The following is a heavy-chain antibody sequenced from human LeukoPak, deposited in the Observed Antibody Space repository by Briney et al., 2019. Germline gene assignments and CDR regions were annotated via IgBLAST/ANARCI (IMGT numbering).Heavy chain of an antibody. CDR2: ISSSGSTI. D-gene: IGHD6-13*01. CDR3: ARDHDEQHIYYYYGMDV. Sequence: GGSLRLFCAASGFSFSSYEMNWVRQAPGKGLEWVSYISSSGSTIYYAVSVKGRITISRDTAKNSLYLQMNSLRAEDTAVYYCARDHDEQHIYYYYGMDVWGKGTTVTVSS. V-gene: IGHV3-48*03. CDR1: GFSFSSYE. J-gene: IGHJ6*04.